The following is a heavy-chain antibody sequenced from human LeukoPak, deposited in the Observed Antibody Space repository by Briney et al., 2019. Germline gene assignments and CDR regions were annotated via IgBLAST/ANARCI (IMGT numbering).Heavy chain of an antibody. CDR1: GFTFSIYS. J-gene: IGHJ5*02. CDR2: INPDGSEK. Sequence: GGSLRLSCAASGFTFSIYSMSWVRQAPGKGLEWAANINPDGSEKYYLDSVKGRMTISRDNAKNSLYLQMNSLRAEDTAVYYCAREHKEECSGGSCYSWFDPWGQGTLVTVSS. D-gene: IGHD2-15*01. V-gene: IGHV3-7*01. CDR3: AREHKEECSGGSCYSWFDP.